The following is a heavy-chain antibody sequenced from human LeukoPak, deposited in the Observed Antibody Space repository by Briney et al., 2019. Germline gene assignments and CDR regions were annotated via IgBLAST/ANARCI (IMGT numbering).Heavy chain of an antibody. Sequence: PSETLSLTRTVSGGSISSGGYYWTWIRQHPGKGLEWIGYIYYSGSTYYNPSLKSRVTISVDTSKNQFSLKLSSVTAADTAVYYCARGLYDSSGYDAFDIWGQGTRVTVSS. CDR3: ARGLYDSSGYDAFDI. D-gene: IGHD3-22*01. V-gene: IGHV4-31*03. CDR2: IYYSGST. CDR1: GGSISSGGYY. J-gene: IGHJ3*02.